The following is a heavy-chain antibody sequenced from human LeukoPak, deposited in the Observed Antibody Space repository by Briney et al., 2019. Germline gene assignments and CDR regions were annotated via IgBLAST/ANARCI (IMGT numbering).Heavy chain of an antibody. Sequence: PSETLSLTCTVSGGSISSYYWSWIRQPPGKGLEWIGYIYYSGSTSYNPSLKSRVTISVDTSKNQFSLKLSSVTAADTAVYYCARVQHDYYGSGNYHTSFDYWGQGTLVTVSS. J-gene: IGHJ4*02. V-gene: IGHV4-59*01. CDR3: ARVQHDYYGSGNYHTSFDY. D-gene: IGHD3-10*01. CDR1: GGSISSYY. CDR2: IYYSGST.